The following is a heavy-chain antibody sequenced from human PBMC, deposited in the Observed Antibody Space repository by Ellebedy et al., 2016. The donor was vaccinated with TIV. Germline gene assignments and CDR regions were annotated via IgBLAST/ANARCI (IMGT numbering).Heavy chain of an antibody. J-gene: IGHJ4*02. CDR1: GFTFSRYD. CDR3: ARGGPGSSSPHDY. CDR2: ISYDGSIE. Sequence: GESLKISCAASGFTFSRYDMHWVRQAPGKGLEWVAVISYDGSIEYYADSVKGRFTISRDNSKNTLYLQMNSMRAEDTAVYYCARGGPGSSSPHDYWGQGTLVTVSS. D-gene: IGHD2-2*01. V-gene: IGHV3-30*03.